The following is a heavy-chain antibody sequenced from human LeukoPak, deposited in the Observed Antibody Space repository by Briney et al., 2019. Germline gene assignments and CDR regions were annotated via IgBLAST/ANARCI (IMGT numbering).Heavy chain of an antibody. CDR3: ARPGRYYYDSSGYYYTQHHAHYFDY. J-gene: IGHJ4*02. CDR2: ISSSGSTI. V-gene: IGHV3-48*04. Sequence: GGSLRLSCAATGFTFSSYGMHWVRQAPGKGLEWVSYISSSGSTIYYADSVKGRFTISRDNAKNSLYLQMNSLRAEDTAVYYCARPGRYYYDSSGYYYTQHHAHYFDYWGQGTLVTVSS. CDR1: GFTFSSYG. D-gene: IGHD3-22*01.